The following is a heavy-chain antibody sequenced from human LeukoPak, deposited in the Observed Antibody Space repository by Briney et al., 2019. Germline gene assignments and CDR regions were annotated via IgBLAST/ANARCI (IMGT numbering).Heavy chain of an antibody. CDR2: IYYSGST. CDR1: GGSISSYY. V-gene: IGHV4-59*12. Sequence: SETLSLTCTVSGGSISSYYWSWIRQPPGKGLEWIGYIYYSGSTNYNPSLKSRVTISVDTSKNQFSLKLSSVTAADTAVYYCARGPYVLRYFDWSHYFDYWGQGTLVTVSS. J-gene: IGHJ4*02. D-gene: IGHD3-9*01. CDR3: ARGPYVLRYFDWSHYFDY.